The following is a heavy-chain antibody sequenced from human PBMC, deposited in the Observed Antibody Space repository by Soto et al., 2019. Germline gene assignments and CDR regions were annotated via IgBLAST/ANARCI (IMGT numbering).Heavy chain of an antibody. CDR2: ISAYNGNT. CDR1: GYTFTNFV. J-gene: IGHJ4*02. Sequence: QVKLVQSGAEVNKPGAAGHVSCKPSGYTFTNFVVSWVRQAPGQGLECMVWISAYNGNTNDAQNIQGRVTMPTGTATSTAYIELRSLRSDDTAVWYCERGGTPINYWGQGTLVRVYS. V-gene: IGHV1-18*01. D-gene: IGHD3-16*01. CDR3: ERGGTPINY.